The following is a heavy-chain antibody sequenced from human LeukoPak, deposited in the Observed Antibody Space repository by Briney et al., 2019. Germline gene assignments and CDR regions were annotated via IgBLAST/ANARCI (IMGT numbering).Heavy chain of an antibody. J-gene: IGHJ6*02. CDR3: AGFYGSGSYYYYYYGMDV. Sequence: SVKVSCKASGGTFSSYAISWVRQAPGQGLEWMGGVIPILGTANYAQKFQGRVTITADESTSTAYMELSSLRSEDTAVYYCAGFYGSGSYYYYYYGMDVWGQGTTVTVSS. V-gene: IGHV1-69*13. CDR2: VIPILGTA. D-gene: IGHD3-10*01. CDR1: GGTFSSYA.